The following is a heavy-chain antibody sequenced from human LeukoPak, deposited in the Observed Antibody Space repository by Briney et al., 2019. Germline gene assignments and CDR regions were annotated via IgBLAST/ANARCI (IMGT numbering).Heavy chain of an antibody. J-gene: IGHJ5*02. CDR2: INHSGST. V-gene: IGHV4-34*01. Sequence: SETLSLICAVYGGSFSGYYWSWIRQPPGKGLEWIGEINHSGSTNYNPSLKSRVTISVDTSKNQFSLKLSSVTAADTAVYYCARGPIRPHFGFDPWGQGTLVTVSS. CDR1: GGSFSGYY. D-gene: IGHD3-3*02. CDR3: ARGPIRPHFGFDP.